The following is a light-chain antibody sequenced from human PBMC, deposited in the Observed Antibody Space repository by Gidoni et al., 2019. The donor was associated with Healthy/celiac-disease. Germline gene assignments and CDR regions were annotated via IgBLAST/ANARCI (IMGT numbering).Light chain of an antibody. Sequence: SSELTQDPAVSVALRQTVRITCQGDRLRSYYASWYQQKPGQAPVLVIYGKNNRPSGIPDRFSGSSSGNTASLTITGAQAEDEADYYCNSRDSSGNHRVVFGGGTKLTVL. CDR1: RLRSYY. V-gene: IGLV3-19*01. CDR2: GKN. J-gene: IGLJ2*01. CDR3: NSRDSSGNHRVV.